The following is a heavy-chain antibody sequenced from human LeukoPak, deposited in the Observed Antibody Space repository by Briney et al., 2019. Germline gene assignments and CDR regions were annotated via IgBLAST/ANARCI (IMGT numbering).Heavy chain of an antibody. CDR1: GGSISSYY. V-gene: IGHV4-59*01. CDR2: IYYSGST. CDR3: ARTNLNVLSDY. D-gene: IGHD2-2*01. J-gene: IGHJ4*02. Sequence: SETLSLTCTVSGGSISSYYWSWIRQPPGKGLEWIGYIYYSGSTNYNPSLKSRVTISVDTSKNQFSLKLSSVTAADTAVYYCARTNLNVLSDYWGQGTLATVSS.